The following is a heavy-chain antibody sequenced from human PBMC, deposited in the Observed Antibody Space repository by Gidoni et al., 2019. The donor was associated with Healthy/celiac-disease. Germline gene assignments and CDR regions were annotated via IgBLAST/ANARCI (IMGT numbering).Heavy chain of an antibody. CDR1: GFTFSSYG. Sequence: SGFTFSSYGMHWVRQAPGKGLEWVAVIWYDGSNKYYADSVKGRFTISRDNSKNTLYLQMNSLRAEDTAVYYCARSYYYDSSGYYDRNYYYMDVWGKGTTVTVSS. CDR3: ARSYYYDSSGYYDRNYYYMDV. D-gene: IGHD3-22*01. V-gene: IGHV3-33*01. CDR2: IWYDGSNK. J-gene: IGHJ6*03.